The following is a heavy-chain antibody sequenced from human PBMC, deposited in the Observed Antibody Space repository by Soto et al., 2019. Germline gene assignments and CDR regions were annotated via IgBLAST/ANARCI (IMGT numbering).Heavy chain of an antibody. CDR1: SGSISDYY. V-gene: IGHV4-59*01. CDR2: IYYSGST. J-gene: IGHJ4*02. CDR3: ARGNDYGDYYFDY. Sequence: PLETLSLTSTVSSGSISDYYLSWIRQPPGKGLEWIGYIYYSGSTNYNPSLKGRVTISVDTSKNQFSLKLSSVTAADTAVYYCARGNDYGDYYFDYCGQGTLVTVSS. D-gene: IGHD4-17*01.